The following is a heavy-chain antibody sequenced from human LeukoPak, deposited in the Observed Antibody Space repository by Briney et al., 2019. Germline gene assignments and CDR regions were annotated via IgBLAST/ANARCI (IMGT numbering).Heavy chain of an antibody. Sequence: GGSLRLSCAASGFTFSSYSMNWVRQAPGKGLEWVSSISSSSSYIYYADSVKGRFTISRDNAKNSLYLQMNSLRAEDTAVYYCARDFPIWGVIAARPGGYFDYWGQGTLVTVSS. V-gene: IGHV3-21*01. CDR1: GFTFSSYS. CDR3: ARDFPIWGVIAARPGGYFDY. J-gene: IGHJ4*02. CDR2: ISSSSSYI. D-gene: IGHD6-6*01.